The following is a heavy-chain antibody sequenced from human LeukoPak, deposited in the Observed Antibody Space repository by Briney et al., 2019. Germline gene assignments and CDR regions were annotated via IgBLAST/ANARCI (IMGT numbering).Heavy chain of an antibody. CDR3: TRSRGYYYDSSGYSDFDY. Sequence: GGSLRLSCADSGFTFSGSAMHWVRQASGKGLEWVGRIRSKANSYATAYAASVKGRFTISRDDSKNTAYLQMNSLKTEDTAVYYCTRSRGYYYDSSGYSDFDYWGQGTLVTVSS. V-gene: IGHV3-73*01. D-gene: IGHD3-22*01. J-gene: IGHJ4*02. CDR1: GFTFSGSA. CDR2: IRSKANSYAT.